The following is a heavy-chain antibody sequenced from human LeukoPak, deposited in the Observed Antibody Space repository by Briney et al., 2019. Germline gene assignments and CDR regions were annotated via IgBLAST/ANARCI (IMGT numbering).Heavy chain of an antibody. CDR3: TTDRYYDYVWGSYRYTSFGY. D-gene: IGHD3-16*02. Sequence: GGSLRLSCAASGFTFSNAWMSWVRQAPGKGLEWVGRIKSKTDGGTTDYAAPVKGRFTISRDDSKNTLYLQMNSLKTEDTAVYYCTTDRYYDYVWGSYRYTSFGYWGQGTLVTVSS. J-gene: IGHJ4*02. CDR1: GFTFSNAW. V-gene: IGHV3-15*01. CDR2: IKSKTDGGTT.